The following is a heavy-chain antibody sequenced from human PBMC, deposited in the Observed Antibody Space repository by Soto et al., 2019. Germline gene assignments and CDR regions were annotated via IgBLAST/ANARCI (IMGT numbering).Heavy chain of an antibody. CDR1: GGTFSSYA. D-gene: IGHD2-2*01. J-gene: IGHJ5*02. CDR3: ARARAGYCSSSSCPPPHS. Sequence: QVQLVQSGAEVKKPGSSVKVSCKASGGTFSSYAISWVRQAPGQGLEWMGGIIPIFGTANYAQKFQGRVTITADQSTITAYMELRSRRSEDTAVYYCARARAGYCSSSSCPPPHSWGQGTLVTVSS. V-gene: IGHV1-69*01. CDR2: IIPIFGTA.